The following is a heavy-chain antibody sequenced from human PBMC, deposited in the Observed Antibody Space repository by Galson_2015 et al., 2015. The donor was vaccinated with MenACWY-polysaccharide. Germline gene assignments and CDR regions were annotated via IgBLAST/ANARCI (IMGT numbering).Heavy chain of an antibody. CDR3: ARGHYGMDV. CDR2: IKKDGSEK. Sequence: SLRLSCAVSGFTFKSYWVSWVRQAPGKGLEWVANIKKDGSEKCCVDSVKGQFTISRDNARSSLYLQMNGLRAEDTAVYYCARGHYGMDVWGQGTTVTVS. V-gene: IGHV3-7*01. CDR1: GFTFKSYW. J-gene: IGHJ6*02.